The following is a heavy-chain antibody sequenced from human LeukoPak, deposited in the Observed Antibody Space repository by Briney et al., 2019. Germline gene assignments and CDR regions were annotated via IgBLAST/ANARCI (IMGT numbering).Heavy chain of an antibody. D-gene: IGHD3-9*01. CDR2: IYTGGST. CDR1: GGSISSYY. V-gene: IGHV4-4*07. Sequence: SETLSLTCTVSGGSISSYYWSWIRQPAGKGLEWIGRIYTGGSTNYNPSLKSRVTISVDTSKNQFSLKLSSVTAADTAVYYCAGGLVTPLYNWFDPWGQGTLVTVSS. J-gene: IGHJ5*02. CDR3: AGGLVTPLYNWFDP.